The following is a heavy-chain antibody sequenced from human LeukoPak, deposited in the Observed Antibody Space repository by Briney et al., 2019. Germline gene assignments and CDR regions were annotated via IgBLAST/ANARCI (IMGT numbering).Heavy chain of an antibody. V-gene: IGHV3-72*01. D-gene: IGHD6-19*01. CDR1: GFMFSNYG. CDR2: SRHKLDFYTT. Sequence: GGSLRLSCEASGFMFSNYGIHWVRQAPGKGLEWVGHSRHKLDFYTTYYAASVEGRFTISRDESKNLVYLQMNSLDTEDTAVYYCAREQWYRFDYWGQGTPVTVSS. CDR3: AREQWYRFDY. J-gene: IGHJ4*02.